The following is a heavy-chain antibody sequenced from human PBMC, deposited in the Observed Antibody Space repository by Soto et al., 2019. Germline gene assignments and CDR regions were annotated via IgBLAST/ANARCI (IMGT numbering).Heavy chain of an antibody. Sequence: EVQLLESGGGLVQPGGSLRLSCAASGFTFSSYAMSWVRQAPGKGLEWVSAISGSGGSTYYADSVKGRFTISRDNSKNTLYLQMNSLRAADTAVYYCATDSFGRSGVTYYYYYGMDVWGQGTTVTVSS. D-gene: IGHD3-3*01. V-gene: IGHV3-23*01. CDR3: ATDSFGRSGVTYYYYYGMDV. J-gene: IGHJ6*02. CDR1: GFTFSSYA. CDR2: ISGSGGST.